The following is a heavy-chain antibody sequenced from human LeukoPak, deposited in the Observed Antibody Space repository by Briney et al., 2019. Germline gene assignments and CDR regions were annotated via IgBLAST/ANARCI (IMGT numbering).Heavy chain of an antibody. CDR3: AAEVYSSSWGY. CDR2: ISADNGNT. D-gene: IGHD6-13*01. J-gene: IGHJ4*02. V-gene: IGHV1-18*04. CDR1: GYTLSNHA. Sequence: GASVKVSCKGSGYTLSNHALSWVRQAPGQGLEWMGWISADNGNTNHAQKFQGRVSLTTDTSTSTAYMELSSLRSEDTAVYYCAAEVYSSSWGYWGQGTLVTVSS.